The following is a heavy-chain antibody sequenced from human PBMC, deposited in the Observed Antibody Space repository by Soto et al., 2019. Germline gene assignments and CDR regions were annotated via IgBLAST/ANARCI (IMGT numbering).Heavy chain of an antibody. CDR1: GGSFSGYY. CDR3: ARVYCSGGSCASFDY. CDR2: INHSGST. D-gene: IGHD2-15*01. V-gene: IGHV4-34*01. J-gene: IGHJ4*02. Sequence: QVQLQQWGAGLLKPSETLSLTCAVYGGSFSGYYWSWIRQPPGKGLEWIGEINHSGSTNYNPSLKSRGTISVDTSRNQCSLKLSSVTAADTAVYYCARVYCSGGSCASFDYWGEGTLVTVSS.